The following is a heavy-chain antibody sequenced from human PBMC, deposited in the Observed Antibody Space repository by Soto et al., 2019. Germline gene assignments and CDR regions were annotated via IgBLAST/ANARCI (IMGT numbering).Heavy chain of an antibody. D-gene: IGHD6-13*01. J-gene: IGHJ3*02. CDR2: IKSKTDGGTT. CDR3: TTDSRQLVLFSIDAFDI. V-gene: IGHV3-15*07. Sequence: EVQLVESGGGLVKPGGSLRLSCAASGFTFSNAWMNWVRQAPGKGLEWVGRIKSKTDGGTTDYAAPVKGRFTISRDDSKNTLYLQMNSLKTEDTVVYYCTTDSRQLVLFSIDAFDIWGQGTMVTVSS. CDR1: GFTFSNAW.